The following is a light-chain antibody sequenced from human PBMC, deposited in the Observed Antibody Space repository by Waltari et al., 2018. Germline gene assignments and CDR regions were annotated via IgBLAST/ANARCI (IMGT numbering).Light chain of an antibody. Sequence: QSALTQPASVSGSPGQSITISCTGTRSDVGSHNLVPWSQHHPGKAPTFVIYEGSKRPSGVSNRFSGSKSGNTASLTISGLQAEDEGDYYCCSYAGSNTFNVVFGGGTKLTVL. CDR1: RSDVGSHNL. CDR2: EGS. CDR3: CSYAGSNTFNVV. V-gene: IGLV2-23*03. J-gene: IGLJ2*01.